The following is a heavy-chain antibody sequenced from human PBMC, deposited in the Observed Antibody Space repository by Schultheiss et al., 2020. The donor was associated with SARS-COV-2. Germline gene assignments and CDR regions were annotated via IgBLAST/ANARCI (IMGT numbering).Heavy chain of an antibody. Sequence: GGSLRLSCAASGFTFDDYAMHWVRQAPGKGLEWVSGISWNSGSIGYADSVKGRFTISRDNSKNTLYLQMNSLRAEDTAVYYCANGTTPRLPNYWGQGTLVTVSS. J-gene: IGHJ4*02. D-gene: IGHD4-11*01. CDR3: ANGTTPRLPNY. CDR1: GFTFDDYA. CDR2: ISWNSGSI. V-gene: IGHV3-9*01.